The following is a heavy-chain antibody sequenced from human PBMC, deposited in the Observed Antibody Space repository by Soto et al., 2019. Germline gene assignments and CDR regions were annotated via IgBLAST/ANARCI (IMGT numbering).Heavy chain of an antibody. CDR3: ARDLRDIVVVPAAPETYGMDV. J-gene: IGHJ6*02. D-gene: IGHD2-2*01. CDR1: GFSFNTYW. V-gene: IGHV3-33*08. Sequence: PGGSLRLSCAAAGFSFNTYWMSWVRQAPGKGLEWVAVIWYDGSNKYYADSVKGRFTISRDNSKNTLYLQMNSLRAEDTAVYYCARDLRDIVVVPAAPETYGMDVWGQGTTVTVSS. CDR2: IWYDGSNK.